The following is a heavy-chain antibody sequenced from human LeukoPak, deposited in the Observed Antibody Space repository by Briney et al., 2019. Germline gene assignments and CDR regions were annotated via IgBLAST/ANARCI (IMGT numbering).Heavy chain of an antibody. V-gene: IGHV1-8*01. CDR3: AREAGYYDSSGYYLSDGAFDI. D-gene: IGHD3-22*01. J-gene: IGHJ3*02. CDR1: GYTFTSYD. CDR2: MNPNSGNT. Sequence: ASVKVSCKASGYTFTSYDINWVRQATGQGLEWMGWMNPNSGNTGYAQKFQGRVTMTRNTSISTAYMELSSLRSEDTAVYYCAREAGYYDSSGYYLSDGAFDIWGQGTTVTVSS.